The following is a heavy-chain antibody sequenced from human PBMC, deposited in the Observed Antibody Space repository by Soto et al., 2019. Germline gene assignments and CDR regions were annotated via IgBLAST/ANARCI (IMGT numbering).Heavy chain of an antibody. Sequence: QVQLVQSGAEVKKPGASVKVSCKASGYTFTSYDINWVRQATGQGLEWMGWMNPNSGNTGYAQKFQARVTMTRNTSLSKGYIGLSSLRSECTAVYYCARSVVRPGRRGGNYDYYYYMDVWGKGTTVTVSS. V-gene: IGHV1-8*01. CDR3: ARSVVRPGRRGGNYDYYYYMDV. CDR1: GYTFTSYD. J-gene: IGHJ6*03. D-gene: IGHD3-10*01. CDR2: MNPNSGNT.